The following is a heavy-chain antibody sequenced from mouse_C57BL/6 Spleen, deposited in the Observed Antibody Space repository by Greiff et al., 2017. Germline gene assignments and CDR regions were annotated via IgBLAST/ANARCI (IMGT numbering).Heavy chain of an antibody. CDR1: GYTFTRYW. CDR2: IDPNSGGT. CDR3: ARSGDGNRCYLDV. D-gene: IGHD2-1*01. Sequence: VQLQQPGAELVKPGASVKLSCKASGYTFTRYWMHWVKQRPGRGLEWIGRIDPNSGGTKYTEKFKSKATLSVDNPSSTAYMQLSSLTSEDTAVYYCARSGDGNRCYLDVWGTGTTLTVSS. J-gene: IGHJ1*03. V-gene: IGHV1-72*01.